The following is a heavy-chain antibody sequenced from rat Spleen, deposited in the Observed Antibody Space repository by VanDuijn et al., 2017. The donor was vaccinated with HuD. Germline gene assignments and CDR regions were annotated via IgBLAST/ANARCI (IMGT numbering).Heavy chain of an antibody. J-gene: IGHJ2*01. Sequence: EVQLVESGGGLVQPGRSLKLSCAASGFTFSNYYMAWVRQAPTKGLEWVAYISTGGHNTYYRDSMKGRFTVSRDNAKSTLYLQMDSLRSEDTATYYCERKGESGYYDGYYHVDYWGQGVMVTVSS. CDR3: ERKGESGYYDGYYHVDY. V-gene: IGHV5-25*01. CDR2: ISTGGHNT. CDR1: GFTFSNYY. D-gene: IGHD1-12*03.